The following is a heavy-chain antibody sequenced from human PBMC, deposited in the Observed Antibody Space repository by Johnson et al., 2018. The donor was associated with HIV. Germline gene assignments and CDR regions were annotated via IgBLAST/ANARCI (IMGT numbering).Heavy chain of an antibody. V-gene: IGHV3-33*06. CDR1: GFTFSSYG. CDR2: IWYDGSNK. Sequence: QMLLVESGGGVVQPGRSLRLSCAESGFTFSSYGMHWVRQAPGKGLEWVAVIWYDGSNKYYADSVKGRFTISRDNSKNTLYLQMNSLRAEDTAVYYCAKGGSLTQDAPFDIWGQGTMFTVSS. CDR3: AKGGSLTQDAPFDI. D-gene: IGHD1-14*01. J-gene: IGHJ3*02.